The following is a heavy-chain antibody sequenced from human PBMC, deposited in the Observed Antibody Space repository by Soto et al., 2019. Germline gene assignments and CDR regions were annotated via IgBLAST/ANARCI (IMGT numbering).Heavy chain of an antibody. D-gene: IGHD6-19*01. Sequence: PSETLSLTCTVSGGSISSYYWSWIRQPPGKGLEWIGYIYYSGSTNYNPSLKSRVTISVDTSKNQFSLKLSSVTAADTAVYYCARTVARDYYYKGVDVWGQGTTVTVSS. CDR3: ARTVARDYYYKGVDV. V-gene: IGHV4-59*08. CDR2: IYYSGST. CDR1: GGSISSYY. J-gene: IGHJ6*02.